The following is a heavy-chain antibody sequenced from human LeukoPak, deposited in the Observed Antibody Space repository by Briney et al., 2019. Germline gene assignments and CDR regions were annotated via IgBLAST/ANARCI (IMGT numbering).Heavy chain of an antibody. Sequence: PGGSLRFSCAASGFTFSNAWMSWVRQAPGKGLEWVGRIKSKTDGGTKDYAATVKGRFTISRDDSKNTLYLQMNRLKTENTAVYYCTTVMAMGFLEWYLFDYWGQGTLVTVSS. D-gene: IGHD3-3*01. J-gene: IGHJ4*02. CDR3: TTVMAMGFLEWYLFDY. CDR2: IKSKTDGGTK. CDR1: GFTFSNAW. V-gene: IGHV3-15*01.